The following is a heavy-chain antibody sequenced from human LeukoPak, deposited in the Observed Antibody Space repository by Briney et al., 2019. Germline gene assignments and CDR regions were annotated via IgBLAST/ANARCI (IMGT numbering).Heavy chain of an antibody. J-gene: IGHJ4*02. CDR2: MNPNSGNT. CDR3: ASSVTMVRGLKDY. CDR1: GYTFTSYD. V-gene: IGHV1-8*01. Sequence: ASVKVSCKASGYTFTSYDINWVRQATGQGLEWMGWMNPNSGNTGYAQKFQGRVTMTRNTSISTAYMELSSLRSEDTAVYYCASSVTMVRGLKDYWGQGTLVTVSS. D-gene: IGHD3-10*01.